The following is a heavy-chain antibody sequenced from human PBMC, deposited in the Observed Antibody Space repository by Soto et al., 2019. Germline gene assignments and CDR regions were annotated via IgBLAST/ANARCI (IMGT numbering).Heavy chain of an antibody. V-gene: IGHV3-30*18. J-gene: IGHJ4*02. CDR2: ISYDGSNK. CDR3: AKDVNYYDSNGLDFDY. CDR1: GFTFSSYG. D-gene: IGHD3-22*01. Sequence: QVQLVGSGGGVVQPGRSLRLSCAASGFTFSSYGMHWVRQAPGKGLEWVAVISYDGSNKYYADSVKGRFTISRDNSKNTLYLQMNSLRSEDTAVYFCAKDVNYYDSNGLDFDYWGQGTLVTVSS.